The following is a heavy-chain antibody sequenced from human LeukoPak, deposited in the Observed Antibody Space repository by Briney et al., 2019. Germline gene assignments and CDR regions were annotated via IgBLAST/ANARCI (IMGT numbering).Heavy chain of an antibody. CDR1: GGSVSSASFY. D-gene: IGHD3-16*01. CDR2: IYYNGNT. Sequence: KPSETLSLTCTVSGGSVSSASFYWGWIRQPPGEGLEWLVYIYYNGNTNYNPSLKSRFTITLHTTKNQFSLKLTSVTAADTAVYYCARDPRGTLKGTYSDYWGQGTLVTVSS. CDR3: ARDPRGTLKGTYSDY. V-gene: IGHV4-61*01. J-gene: IGHJ4*02.